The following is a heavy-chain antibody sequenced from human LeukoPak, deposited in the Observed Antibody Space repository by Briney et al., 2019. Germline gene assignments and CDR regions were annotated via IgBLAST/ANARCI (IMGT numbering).Heavy chain of an antibody. J-gene: IGHJ4*02. V-gene: IGHV4-4*02. CDR3: AENGPWSLEY. D-gene: IGHD2-15*01. CDR1: GVSISNINW. CDR2: IHHSGVT. Sequence: SETLSLTCAVSGVSISNINWWSWVRQPPGKGLEWIGEIHHSGVTNYNPSLKRRVTISLDKSNNQFSLKLNSVTAADTAVYYCAENGPWSLEYWGQGTLVTVSS.